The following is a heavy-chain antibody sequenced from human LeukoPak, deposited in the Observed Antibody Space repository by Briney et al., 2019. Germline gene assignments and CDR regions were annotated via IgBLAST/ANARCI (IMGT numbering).Heavy chain of an antibody. V-gene: IGHV3-23*01. D-gene: IGHD1-1*01. J-gene: IGHJ4*02. Sequence: GGSLRLSCAASGFTFSSCAMCWVRQAPGKGLEWVSAISGTGDTTYYGDSVKGRFTISRDNSKNTLYLQMNSLRAEDTAVYYCAKGRHFDWGQGTLVTVSS. CDR3: AKGRHFD. CDR2: ISGTGDTT. CDR1: GFTFSSCA.